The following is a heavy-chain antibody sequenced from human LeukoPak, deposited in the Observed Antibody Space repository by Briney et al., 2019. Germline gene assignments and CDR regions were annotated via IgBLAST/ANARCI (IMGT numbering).Heavy chain of an antibody. CDR3: ARQAQPGPIPYCGGDCYPPWFDL. J-gene: IGHJ2*01. CDR2: IYPGDSDT. D-gene: IGHD2-21*02. Sequence: GESLKISCKGSGYSFTSYWIGWVRQMPGKGLEWMGIIYPGDSDTRYSPSFQGQVTISADKSISTAYLQWSSLKASDTAMYYCARQAQPGPIPYCGGDCYPPWFDLWGRGTLVTVSS. CDR1: GYSFTSYW. V-gene: IGHV5-51*01.